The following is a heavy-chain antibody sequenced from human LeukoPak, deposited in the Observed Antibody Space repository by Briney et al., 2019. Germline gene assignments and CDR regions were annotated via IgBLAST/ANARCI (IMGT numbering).Heavy chain of an antibody. CDR3: SGEGDEDSYNVYYFDY. CDR2: IYYSGST. CDR1: GGSISNYY. Sequence: SETLSLTCTVSGGSISNYYWSWLRQPPGKGLEGIGYIYYSGSTKYNPSLTCRGTISLDAAKNQFSLKLKSVTAADPALSYCSGEGDEDSYNVYYFDYWGQGTLVTVSS. J-gene: IGHJ4*02. D-gene: IGHD5-24*01. V-gene: IGHV4-59*01.